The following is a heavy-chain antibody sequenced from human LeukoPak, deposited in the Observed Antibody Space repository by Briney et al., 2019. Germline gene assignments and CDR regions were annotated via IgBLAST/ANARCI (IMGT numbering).Heavy chain of an antibody. Sequence: GGSLRLSCAASGFTFSSYAMSWVRQAPGKGLEWVSAISGSGGSTYYADSVKGRFTISRDNSKNTLYLQMNSLRAEDTAVYYCAKSRFLEWLRPRNWFDHWGQGTLVTVSS. CDR2: ISGSGGST. CDR1: GFTFSSYA. CDR3: AKSRFLEWLRPRNWFDH. V-gene: IGHV3-23*01. J-gene: IGHJ5*02. D-gene: IGHD3-3*01.